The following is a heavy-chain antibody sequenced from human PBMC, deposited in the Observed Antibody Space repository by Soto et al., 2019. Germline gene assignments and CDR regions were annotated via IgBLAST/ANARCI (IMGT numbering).Heavy chain of an antibody. Sequence: ASVKVSCKASGGTFSSYAISWVRQAPGQGLEWMGGIIPIFGTANYAQKFQGRVTITADESTSTAYMELSSLRSEDTAVYYCARDRGGSITMHVLEARPDDAFDIWGQGTMVTVSS. CDR3: ARDRGGSITMHVLEARPDDAFDI. J-gene: IGHJ3*02. V-gene: IGHV1-69*13. CDR1: GGTFSSYA. CDR2: IIPIFGTA. D-gene: IGHD3-10*01.